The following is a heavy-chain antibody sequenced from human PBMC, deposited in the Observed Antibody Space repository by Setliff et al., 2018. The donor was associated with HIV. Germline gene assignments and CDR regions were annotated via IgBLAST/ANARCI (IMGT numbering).Heavy chain of an antibody. V-gene: IGHV1-69*13. J-gene: IGHJ6*03. CDR1: GGIFSSYA. CDR3: ARLSGDNSGQPYYYYMDV. D-gene: IGHD3-22*01. Sequence: SVRVSCKASGGIFSSYALSWVRQAPGQGLEWMGGIIPILGSIDYAQKFQGRLSITADESTGTAYMELSSLRFEDTAMYYCARLSGDNSGQPYYYYMDVWGKGTTVTVSS. CDR2: IIPILGSI.